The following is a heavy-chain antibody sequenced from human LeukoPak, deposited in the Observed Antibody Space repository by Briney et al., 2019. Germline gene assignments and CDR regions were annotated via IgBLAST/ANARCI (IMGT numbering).Heavy chain of an antibody. Sequence: ASVKVSCKASGYTFTGYCMHWVRQAPGQGLEWMGWINPNSGGTNYAQKFQGRVTMTRDTSISTAYMELSRLRSDDTAVYYCARGLYYDFWSGPLQYWGQGTLVTVSS. CDR1: GYTFTGYC. CDR2: INPNSGGT. CDR3: ARGLYYDFWSGPLQY. V-gene: IGHV1-2*02. J-gene: IGHJ4*02. D-gene: IGHD3-3*01.